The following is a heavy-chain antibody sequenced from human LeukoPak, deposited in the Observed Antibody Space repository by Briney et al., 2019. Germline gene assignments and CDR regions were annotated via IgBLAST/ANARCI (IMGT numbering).Heavy chain of an antibody. Sequence: SETLSLTCTVSGGSISNYYWSWIRQPPGKGLEWIGYIYTSGSTNYNPSLKSRVTISVDTSKNQFSLKLSSVTAADTAVYYCARLRGIGSSSSLDYWGQGTLVTVSS. CDR1: GGSISNYY. V-gene: IGHV4-4*09. CDR3: ARLRGIGSSSSLDY. J-gene: IGHJ4*02. CDR2: IYTSGST. D-gene: IGHD6-6*01.